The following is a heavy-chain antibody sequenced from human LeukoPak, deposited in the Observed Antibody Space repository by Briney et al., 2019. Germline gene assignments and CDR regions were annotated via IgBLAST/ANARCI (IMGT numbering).Heavy chain of an antibody. CDR3: AREGSGSYGHY. J-gene: IGHJ4*02. CDR1: GDSITGYY. D-gene: IGHD1-26*01. V-gene: IGHV4-34*01. CDR2: INHSGST. Sequence: SETLSLTCSVSGDSITGYYWGWIRQPPGKGLEWIGEINHSGSTNYNPSLKSRVTISVDTSKNQFSLKLSSVTAADTAVYYCAREGSGSYGHYWGQGTLVTVSS.